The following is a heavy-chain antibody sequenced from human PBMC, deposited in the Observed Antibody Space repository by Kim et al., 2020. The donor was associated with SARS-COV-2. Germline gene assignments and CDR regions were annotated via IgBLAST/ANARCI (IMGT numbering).Heavy chain of an antibody. CDR2: IYYSGST. CDR3: ARSGLDGYKD. CDR1: GGSISSYY. V-gene: IGHV4-59*01. D-gene: IGHD5-12*01. Sequence: SETLSLTCTVSGGSISSYYWSWIRQPPGKGLEWIGYIYYSGSTNYNPSLKSRVTISVDTSKNQFSLKLSSVTAADTAVYYCARSGLDGYKDWGQGTLVTVSS. J-gene: IGHJ4*02.